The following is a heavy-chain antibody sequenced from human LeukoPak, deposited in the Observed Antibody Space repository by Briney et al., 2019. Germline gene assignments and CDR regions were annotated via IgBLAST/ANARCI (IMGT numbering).Heavy chain of an antibody. CDR1: GGSISSSSYY. CDR3: ARASDFWSGYPYYFDY. CDR2: IYTSGST. Sequence: PSETLSLTCTVSGGSISSSSYYWGWIRQPPGKGLEWIGRIYTSGSTNYNPSLKSRVTMSVDTSKNQFSLKLSSVTAADTAVYYCARASDFWSGYPYYFDYWGQGTLVTVSS. J-gene: IGHJ4*02. D-gene: IGHD3-3*01. V-gene: IGHV4-61*05.